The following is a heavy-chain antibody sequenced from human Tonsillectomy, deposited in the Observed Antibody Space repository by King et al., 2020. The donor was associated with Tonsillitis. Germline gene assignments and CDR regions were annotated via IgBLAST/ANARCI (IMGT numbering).Heavy chain of an antibody. V-gene: IGHV3-53*02. CDR2: IYSGGGT. D-gene: IGHD1-7*01. Sequence: DVQLVETGGGLIQPGGSLRLSCAASGFTVRSNYMSWVRQAPGKGLEWVSVIYSGGGTNYADSVKGRFTISRDNSKSILYLQMNNLRADDTAVYYCARHRYNRNYPDAINIWGQGTMVTVSS. CDR1: GFTVRSNY. CDR3: ARHRYNRNYPDAINI. J-gene: IGHJ3*02.